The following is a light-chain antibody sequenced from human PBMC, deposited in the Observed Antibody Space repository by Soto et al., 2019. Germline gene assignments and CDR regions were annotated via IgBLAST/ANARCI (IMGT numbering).Light chain of an antibody. V-gene: IGKV3-20*01. CDR3: QQYANYPLP. CDR1: QSLSKNF. CDR2: GAS. Sequence: DIVLTQSPGTLSLSPGDRAALSCGASQSLSKNFLAWYQQKPGQAPRLLISGASSRTTGIPDRFSGSGAGASFSLTITRVAPADFAVQYCQQYANYPLPFGGGTKVDI. J-gene: IGKJ4*01.